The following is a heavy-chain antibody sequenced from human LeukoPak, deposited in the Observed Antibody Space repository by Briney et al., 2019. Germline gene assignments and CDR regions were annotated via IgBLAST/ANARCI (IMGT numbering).Heavy chain of an antibody. V-gene: IGHV3-23*01. CDR2: LSGTGGST. CDR3: ARAQYYDSTTAGGMDV. J-gene: IGHJ6*02. D-gene: IGHD3-22*01. Sequence: SGGSLRLSCAASGFTFSNYAMSWVRQAPAKGLEWVSTLSGTGGSTYYADSVKGRFTISRDNSKNTLYLQVSSLRAEDTAVYYCARAQYYDSTTAGGMDVWGQGTTVTVSS. CDR1: GFTFSNYA.